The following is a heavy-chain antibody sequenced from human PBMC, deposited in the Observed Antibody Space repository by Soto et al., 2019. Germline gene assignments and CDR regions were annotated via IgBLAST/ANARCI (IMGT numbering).Heavy chain of an antibody. CDR2: MNPNSGNT. V-gene: IGHV1-8*01. J-gene: IGHJ5*02. D-gene: IGHD3-9*01. CDR1: GYTFTSYD. Sequence: GASVKLSCKASGYTFTSYDINWVRQATGQGLEWMGWMNPNSGNTGYAQKFQGRVTMTRNTSISTAYMELSSLRSEDTAVYYCARGYFDWLFPFDPWGQGTLVTVSS. CDR3: ARGYFDWLFPFDP.